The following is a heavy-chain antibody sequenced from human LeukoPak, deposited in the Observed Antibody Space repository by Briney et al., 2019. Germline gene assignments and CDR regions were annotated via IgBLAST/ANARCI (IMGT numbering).Heavy chain of an antibody. CDR1: GFTFSSYS. CDR2: ISSSSSYI. J-gene: IGHJ4*02. CDR3: ARGVLRYFDWLSHY. Sequence: GGSLRLSCAASGFTFSSYSMNWVRQAPGKGPEWVSSISSSSSYIYYADSVKGRFTISRDNAKNSLYLQMNSLRAEDTAVYYCARGVLRYFDWLSHYWGQGTLVTVSS. V-gene: IGHV3-21*01. D-gene: IGHD3-9*01.